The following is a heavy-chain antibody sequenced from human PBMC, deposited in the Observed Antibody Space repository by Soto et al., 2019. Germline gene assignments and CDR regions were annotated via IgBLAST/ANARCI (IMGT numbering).Heavy chain of an antibody. V-gene: IGHV6-1*01. CDR2: TYYRSKWYN. CDR1: GDSVSSNSAA. Sequence: SQTLSLTCAISGDSVSSNSAAWNWIRQSPSRGLEWLGRTYYRSKWYNDYAVSVKSRITINPDTSKNQFSLQLNSVTPEDTAVYYCARGARSGWYGRYYYYGMDVWGQGTTVTVSS. CDR3: ARGARSGWYGRYYYYGMDV. D-gene: IGHD6-19*01. J-gene: IGHJ6*02.